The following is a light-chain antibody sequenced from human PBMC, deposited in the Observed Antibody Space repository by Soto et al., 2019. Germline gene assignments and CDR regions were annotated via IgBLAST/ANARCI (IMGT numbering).Light chain of an antibody. CDR1: SSDVGGYNY. CDR2: DVS. V-gene: IGLV2-14*01. J-gene: IGLJ1*01. Sequence: QSALTQPASVSGSPGQSITISCTGTSSDVGGYNYVSWYQQHPGKAPKLMIYDVSNRPSGVSNRFSGSKSGNTASLTISGLQAEDEADYYCSSYTSSSTSRVFGTGTKLTAL. CDR3: SSYTSSSTSRV.